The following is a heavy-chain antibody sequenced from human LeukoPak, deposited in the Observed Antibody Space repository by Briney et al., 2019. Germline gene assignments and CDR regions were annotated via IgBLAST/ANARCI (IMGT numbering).Heavy chain of an antibody. Sequence: SETLSLTCTVSGGSISSYYWSWIRQPPGKGLEWIGYIYYSGSTYYNPSLKSRVTISVDTSKNQFSLKLSSVTAADTAVYYCARGNDGLDYWGQGTLVTVSS. CDR2: IYYSGST. CDR1: GGSISSYY. V-gene: IGHV4-59*08. D-gene: IGHD4-23*01. CDR3: ARGNDGLDY. J-gene: IGHJ4*02.